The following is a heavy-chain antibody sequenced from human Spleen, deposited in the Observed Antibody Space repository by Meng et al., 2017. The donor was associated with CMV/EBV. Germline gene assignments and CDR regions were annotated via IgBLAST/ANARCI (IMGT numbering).Heavy chain of an antibody. J-gene: IGHJ6*02. D-gene: IGHD2-15*01. CDR3: AKTYCTGGSCYWGAMDV. V-gene: IGHV3-21*01. Sequence: GESLKISCAASGFTFTTYSMNWVRQAPGKGLEWISSITSSSDYMYYADSVKGRFTISRDNAKSSLFLQMNSLTDDDTALYYCAKTYCTGGSCYWGAMDVWGQGTTVTVSS. CDR2: ITSSSDYM. CDR1: GFTFTTYS.